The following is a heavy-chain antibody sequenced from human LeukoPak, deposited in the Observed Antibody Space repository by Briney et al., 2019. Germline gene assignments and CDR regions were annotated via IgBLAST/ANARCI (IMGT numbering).Heavy chain of an antibody. J-gene: IGHJ4*02. CDR1: GFTFSRNT. CDR3: AKDQGVPAGPIDY. D-gene: IGHD2-2*01. V-gene: IGHV3-23*01. Sequence: GGSLRLSCAASGFTFSRNTMSWVRQAPGKGLEWVSGISESGGSTWHVDSVKGRFTISRDNSKNTLYLQMNSLRDEDTAVYYCAKDQGVPAGPIDYWGQGTLVTVSS. CDR2: ISESGGST.